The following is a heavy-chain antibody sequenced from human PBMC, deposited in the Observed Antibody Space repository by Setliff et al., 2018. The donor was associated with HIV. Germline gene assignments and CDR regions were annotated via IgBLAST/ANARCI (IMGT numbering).Heavy chain of an antibody. J-gene: IGHJ6*02. CDR1: GYTFLTYG. D-gene: IGHD6-13*01. Sequence: ASVKVSCKASGYTFLTYGISWVRQAPGHGLEWMGWISPYNGHTNYAQNFQGRVTMTTDTSTSRAYMELRSLRSDDTAAYFCARLGSSWYKFYYGMDVWGQGTTVTVSS. CDR2: ISPYNGHT. CDR3: ARLGSSWYKFYYGMDV. V-gene: IGHV1-18*01.